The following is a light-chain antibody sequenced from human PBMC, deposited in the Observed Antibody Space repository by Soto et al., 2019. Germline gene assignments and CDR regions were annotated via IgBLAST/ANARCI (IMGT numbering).Light chain of an antibody. J-gene: IGKJ1*01. CDR2: GTS. V-gene: IGKV3-20*01. CDR3: QQFGRSPRT. Sequence: EIVLTQSPGTLSLSPGEGATLSCRASQSVSNIYLAWYQQKPGQAPRLLMYGTSNRATGIPDRFIGSGSGTDFTLTISNLEPEDFAVYYCQQFGRSPRTFGQGTNVEIK. CDR1: QSVSNIY.